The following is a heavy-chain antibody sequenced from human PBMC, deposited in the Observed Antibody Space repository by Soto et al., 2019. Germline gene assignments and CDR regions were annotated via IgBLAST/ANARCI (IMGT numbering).Heavy chain of an antibody. V-gene: IGHV3-66*01. D-gene: IGHD3-10*01. J-gene: IGHJ4*02. CDR1: GFTVSSNY. CDR3: ASGYYYGSGSTLADDY. CDR2: IYSGGST. Sequence: GGSLRLSCAASGFTVSSNYMSWVRQAPGKGLEWVSVIYSGGSTYYADSVKGRFTISRDNSKNTLYLQMNSLRAEDTAVYYCASGYYYGSGSTLADDYWGQGTLVTVSS.